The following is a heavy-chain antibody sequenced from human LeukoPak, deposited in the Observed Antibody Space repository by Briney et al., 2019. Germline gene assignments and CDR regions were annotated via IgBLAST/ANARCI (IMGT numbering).Heavy chain of an antibody. Sequence: GGSLRLSCAASGFTVSSNYMSWVRQAPGKGLEWVSVIYSGGSTYYADSVKGRFTISRDNSKNTLYLQMNSLRAEDTAVYYCARDQEEYYYDSSGYYSGFAYWGQGTLVTVSS. J-gene: IGHJ4*02. D-gene: IGHD3-22*01. CDR3: ARDQEEYYYDSSGYYSGFAY. CDR1: GFTVSSNY. V-gene: IGHV3-66*01. CDR2: IYSGGST.